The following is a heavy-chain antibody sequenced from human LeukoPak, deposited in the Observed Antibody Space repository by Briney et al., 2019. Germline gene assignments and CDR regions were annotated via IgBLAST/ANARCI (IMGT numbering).Heavy chain of an antibody. J-gene: IGHJ6*03. D-gene: IGHD3-22*01. CDR3: ARVRWGALYDSSGYSDYYMDV. Sequence: PSQTLSLTCTVSGGSISRGGYYWSWIRQHPGKGLEWIGYIYYSGSTYYNPSLKSRVTISVDTSKNQFSLKLSSVTAADTAVYYCARVRWGALYDSSGYSDYYMDVWGKGTTVTVSS. CDR1: GGSISRGGYY. V-gene: IGHV4-31*03. CDR2: IYYSGST.